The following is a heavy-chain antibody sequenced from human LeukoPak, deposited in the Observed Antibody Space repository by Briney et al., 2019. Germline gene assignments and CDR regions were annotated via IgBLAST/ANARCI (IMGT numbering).Heavy chain of an antibody. CDR3: ARGHSGSYYYYYYYMDV. CDR1: GGSFSGYY. V-gene: IGHV4-34*01. CDR2: INHSGST. J-gene: IGHJ6*03. D-gene: IGHD1-26*01. Sequence: SETLSLTCAVYGGSFSGYYWSWIRQPPGNGLEWIGEINHSGSTNYNPSLKSRVTISVDTSKNQFSLKLSSVTAADTAVYYCARGHSGSYYYYYYYMDVWGKGTTVTVSS.